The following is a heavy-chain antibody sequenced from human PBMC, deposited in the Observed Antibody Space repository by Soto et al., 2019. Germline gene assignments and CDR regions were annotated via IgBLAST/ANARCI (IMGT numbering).Heavy chain of an antibody. CDR3: ARLPKGSLVTA. V-gene: IGHV3-48*02. CDR1: GFSFSDHS. Sequence: PGGSLRLSCVASGFSFSDHSMNWVRQAPGKGLQWVSYISSSSDNTYYVDSVKGRFTVSRDNAKNALFLQMNSLRDDDTATYYCARLPKGSLVTAWGQGTRVTVSS. D-gene: IGHD2-21*02. J-gene: IGHJ4*02. CDR2: ISSSSDNT.